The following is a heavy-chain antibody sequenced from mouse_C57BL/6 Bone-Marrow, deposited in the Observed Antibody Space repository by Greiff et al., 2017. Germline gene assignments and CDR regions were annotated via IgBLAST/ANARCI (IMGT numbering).Heavy chain of an antibody. CDR3: ARTGYFDY. J-gene: IGHJ2*01. CDR2: LYPGSGNT. V-gene: IGHV1-66*01. D-gene: IGHD4-1*01. Sequence: QVQLQQSGPELVKPGASVKISCKASGYSFTSYYIHWVKQRPGQGLEWIGWLYPGSGNTKYNEKFKGKATLTADTSSSTAYMQLSSLTSEDSGVYYCARTGYFDYWGQGTTRTVSS. CDR1: GYSFTSYY.